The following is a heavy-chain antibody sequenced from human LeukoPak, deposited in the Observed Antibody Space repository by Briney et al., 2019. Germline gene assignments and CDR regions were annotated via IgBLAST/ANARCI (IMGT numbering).Heavy chain of an antibody. D-gene: IGHD2-2*01. CDR3: ARVSSPSSNDAFDI. CDR1: GFTFSSYN. J-gene: IGHJ3*02. Sequence: PGGSLRLSCAAPGFTFSSYNMNWVRQAPGKGLEWVSSISTSTSFIFYADSMKDRFTISRDNAKNSLYLQMNSLRAEDTAVYYCARVSSPSSNDAFDIWGQGTMVTVSS. V-gene: IGHV3-21*01. CDR2: ISTSTSFI.